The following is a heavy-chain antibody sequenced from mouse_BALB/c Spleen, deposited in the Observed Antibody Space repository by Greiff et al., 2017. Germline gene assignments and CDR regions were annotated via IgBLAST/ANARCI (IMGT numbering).Heavy chain of an antibody. D-gene: IGHD2-4*01. CDR3: ARSGYDYSYYFDY. V-gene: IGHV3-8*02. J-gene: IGHJ2*01. CDR2: ISYSGST. CDR1: GDSITSGY. Sequence: EVQLVESGPSLVKPSQTLSLTCSVTGDSITSGYWNWIRKFPGNKLEYMGYISYSGSTYYNPSLKSRISITRDTSKNQYYLQLNSVTTEDTATYYCARSGYDYSYYFDYWGQGTTLTVSS.